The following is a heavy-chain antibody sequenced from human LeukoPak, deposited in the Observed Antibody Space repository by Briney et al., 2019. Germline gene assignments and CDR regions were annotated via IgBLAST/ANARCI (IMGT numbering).Heavy chain of an antibody. CDR3: AKADDFWSSPDY. D-gene: IGHD3-3*01. J-gene: IGHJ4*02. Sequence: GRSLRLSCAASGFTFDDYAMHWVRQAPGKGLEWVSGISWNSGSIGYADSVKGRFTISRDSAKNSLYLQMNSLRAEDTALYYCAKADDFWSSPDYWGQGTLVTVSS. CDR1: GFTFDDYA. V-gene: IGHV3-9*01. CDR2: ISWNSGSI.